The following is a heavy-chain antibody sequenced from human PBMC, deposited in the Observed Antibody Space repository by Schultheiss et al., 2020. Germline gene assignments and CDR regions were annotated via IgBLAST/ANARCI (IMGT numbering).Heavy chain of an antibody. J-gene: IGHJ6*03. Sequence: SETLSLTCTVSGGSISSYYWSWIRQPPGKGLEWIGYIYYSGSTNYNPSLKSRVTISVDTSKNQFSLKLSSVTAADTAVYYCARNIVVVPAALLYMDVWGKGTTVTVSS. V-gene: IGHV4-59*12. CDR3: ARNIVVVPAALLYMDV. D-gene: IGHD2-2*01. CDR1: GGSISSYY. CDR2: IYYSGST.